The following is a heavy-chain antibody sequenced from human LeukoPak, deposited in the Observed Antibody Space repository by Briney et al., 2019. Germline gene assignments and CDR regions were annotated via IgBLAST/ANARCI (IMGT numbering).Heavy chain of an antibody. Sequence: GSLRLSCAASGFTFSDHYMTWIRQAPGKGLEWVSYISGSGTNIDYADSVKGRFTISRDNAKNTLYLQMNSLSTEDTAVYYCASGYSSDYGGNVYWGRGTLVTVSS. V-gene: IGHV3-11*04. CDR1: GFTFSDHY. D-gene: IGHD4-23*01. CDR2: ISGSGTNI. CDR3: ASGYSSDYGGNVY. J-gene: IGHJ4*02.